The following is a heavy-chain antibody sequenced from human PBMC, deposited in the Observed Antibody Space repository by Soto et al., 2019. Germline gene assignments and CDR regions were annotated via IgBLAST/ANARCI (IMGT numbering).Heavy chain of an antibody. CDR1: GFTFSNYA. J-gene: IGHJ4*02. V-gene: IGHV3-23*01. D-gene: IGHD3-22*01. CDR2: ISGSGGST. CDR3: ASRSSSGYYVFDY. Sequence: GGSLRLSCAASGFTFSNYAMNWVRQAPGKGLEWVSVISGSGGSTYYADSVKGRFTISRDNSKNTLYLQMNSLRAEDTAIYYSASRSSSGYYVFDYWGPGTQVTVSS.